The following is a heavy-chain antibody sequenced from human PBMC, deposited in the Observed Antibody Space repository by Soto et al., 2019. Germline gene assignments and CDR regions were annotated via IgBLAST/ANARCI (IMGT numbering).Heavy chain of an antibody. D-gene: IGHD6-19*01. CDR1: GFALSSSW. V-gene: IGHV3-74*01. J-gene: IGHJ4*02. CDR2: INFDGSTT. Sequence: EVQLVESGGGLVQPGGPLRHSCAGTGFALSSSWMHWVRQDPGKGLVWVSRINFDGSTTDYADSVRGRFTISRDNAKNTLYLEMNSLRVDETAVYHCARGPRGWYGFDYWGQGTLVTVSS. CDR3: ARGPRGWYGFDY.